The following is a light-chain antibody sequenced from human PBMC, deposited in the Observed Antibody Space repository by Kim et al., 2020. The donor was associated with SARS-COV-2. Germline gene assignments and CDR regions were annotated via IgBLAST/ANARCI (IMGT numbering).Light chain of an antibody. CDR2: GAS. CDR3: QQTYSLPYT. CDR1: QTISDY. J-gene: IGKJ2*01. V-gene: IGKV1-39*01. Sequence: DIQMTQSPSSLSASVGDRVTITCRASQTISDYLNWYKQKPGKAPELLTSGASSLRSGVPSRFSGSGSGTEFTLTIRNLQREDFATYYGQQTYSLPYTFGRGTKREI.